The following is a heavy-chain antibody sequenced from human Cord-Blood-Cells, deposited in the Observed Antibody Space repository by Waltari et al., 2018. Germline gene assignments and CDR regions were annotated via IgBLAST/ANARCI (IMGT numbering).Heavy chain of an antibody. CDR1: GFTVSSNY. CDR3: ARVGVAAPRGWFDP. CDR2: FYSGGST. V-gene: IGHV3-53*01. D-gene: IGHD6-19*01. J-gene: IGHJ5*02. Sequence: EVQLVESGGGLIQPGGSLRLSCAASGFTVSSNYMSWVRQAPGKGLEWVPVFYSGGSTYYEDSVKDRFTISRDNSKNTLYLQMNSLRAEDTAVYYCARVGVAAPRGWFDPWGQGTLVTVSS.